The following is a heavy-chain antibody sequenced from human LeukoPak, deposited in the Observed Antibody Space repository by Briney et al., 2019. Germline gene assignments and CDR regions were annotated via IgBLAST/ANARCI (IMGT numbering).Heavy chain of an antibody. CDR1: GYTFTGYY. V-gene: IGHV1-2*02. Sequence: GASVKVSCTSSGYTFTGYYMPWVRQAPGQGLEWMGWINPNSGGTNYAQKFQGRVTMTRDTSISTAYMELSRLRSDDTAVYYCAREGNHGSALDWGQGTLVTVSS. CDR2: INPNSGGT. CDR3: AREGNHGSALD. D-gene: IGHD3-10*01. J-gene: IGHJ4*02.